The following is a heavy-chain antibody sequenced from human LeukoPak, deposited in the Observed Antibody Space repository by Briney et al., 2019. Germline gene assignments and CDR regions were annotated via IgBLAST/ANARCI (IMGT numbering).Heavy chain of an antibody. Sequence: GGSLRLSCAAPGFTFSNYAMSWVRQSPGKGLEWVSSITVNSADTYYAHSVKGRFTISSDNSKSSLYMQMNSLRAEDTAIYYCAKDSGYGDYGGEYFPHWGQGTLVTVSS. CDR3: AKDSGYGDYGGEYFPH. J-gene: IGHJ1*01. V-gene: IGHV3-23*01. CDR2: ITVNSADT. D-gene: IGHD4-17*01. CDR1: GFTFSNYA.